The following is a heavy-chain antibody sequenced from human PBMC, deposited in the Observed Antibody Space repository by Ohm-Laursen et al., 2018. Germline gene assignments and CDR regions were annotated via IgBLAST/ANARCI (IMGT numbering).Heavy chain of an antibody. CDR3: ARCTMIVVVIDY. Sequence: ASVKVSCNASGYTFTGYYMHWVRQAPGQGLEWMGWINPNSGGTNYAQKFQGRVTMTRDTSISTAYMELSRLRSDDTAVYYCARCTMIVVVIDYWGQGTLVTVSS. V-gene: IGHV1-2*02. CDR1: GYTFTGYY. J-gene: IGHJ4*02. D-gene: IGHD3-22*01. CDR2: INPNSGGT.